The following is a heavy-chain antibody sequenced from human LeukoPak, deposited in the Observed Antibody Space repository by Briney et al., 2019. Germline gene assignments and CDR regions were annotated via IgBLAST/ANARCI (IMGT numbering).Heavy chain of an antibody. D-gene: IGHD6-6*01. J-gene: IGHJ4*02. CDR2: IYYSGST. CDR3: ARASRGEQLAGLDY. Sequence: SETLSLTCTVSGGSISSYYWSWIRQHPGKGLEWIGYIYYSGSTNYNPSLKSRVTISVDTTNNQFSLKLNSVTAADTAVYYCARASRGEQLAGLDYWGQGTLVTVSS. V-gene: IGHV4-59*01. CDR1: GGSISSYY.